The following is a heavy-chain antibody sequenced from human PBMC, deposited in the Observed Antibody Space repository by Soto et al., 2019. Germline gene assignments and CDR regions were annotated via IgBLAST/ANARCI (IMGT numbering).Heavy chain of an antibody. CDR1: GFTFSSYA. J-gene: IGHJ4*02. Sequence: GGSLRLSCAASGFTFSSYAMSWVRQAPGKGLEWVSAISGSGGSTYYADSVKGRFTISRDNSKNTLYLQMNSLRAEDTAVYYCAKDLGGYCSSTSCYNPLNYWGQGTLVTVSS. V-gene: IGHV3-23*01. CDR3: AKDLGGYCSSTSCYNPLNY. CDR2: ISGSGGST. D-gene: IGHD2-2*02.